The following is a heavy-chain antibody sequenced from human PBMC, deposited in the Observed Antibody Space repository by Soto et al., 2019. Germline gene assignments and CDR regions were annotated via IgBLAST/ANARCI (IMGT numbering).Heavy chain of an antibody. V-gene: IGHV4-4*07. CDR3: ARSPSTSTIGTFDV. Sequence: SETLSLTCTVSGGAISAFNWNWIRQTAGKGLEWIGRIYASGHTNYNPSLESRVTMSIDSSKHQFSLKLNSVTAADTAVYYCARSPSTSTIGTFDVWGQLTLVTVSS. D-gene: IGHD6-6*01. J-gene: IGHJ3*01. CDR1: GGAISAFN. CDR2: IYASGHT.